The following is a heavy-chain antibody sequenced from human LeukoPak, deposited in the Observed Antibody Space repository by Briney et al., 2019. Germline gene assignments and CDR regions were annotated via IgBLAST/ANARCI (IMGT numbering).Heavy chain of an antibody. J-gene: IGHJ4*02. CDR1: GFVFSNSW. D-gene: IGHD4/OR15-4a*01. Sequence: PGGSLRLSCAASGFVFSNSWMGWVRLAPGKGLEWVANIKEDGSETYYVDSVKGRFTISRDNAKNSLDLQMNSLRGEDTAVYYCARRKEVQTTFDYGGQGTLSPSPQ. V-gene: IGHV3-7*01. CDR3: ARRKEVQTTFDY. CDR2: IKEDGSET.